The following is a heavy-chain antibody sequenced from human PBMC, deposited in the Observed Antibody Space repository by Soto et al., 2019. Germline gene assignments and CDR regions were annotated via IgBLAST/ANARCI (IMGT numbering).Heavy chain of an antibody. CDR1: GDSVSSNSAA. V-gene: IGHV6-1*01. D-gene: IGHD6-13*01. Sequence: QSQTLSLTCAISGDSVSSNSAAWNWIRQSPSRGLEWLGRTYYRSKWYNDYAVSVKSRITINPDTSKNQFSLQLNSVTPEDTAVYYCARGSLWTPRIADTKRPHYYYYMDVWGKGTTVTVSS. CDR2: TYYRSKWYN. J-gene: IGHJ6*03. CDR3: ARGSLWTPRIADTKRPHYYYYMDV.